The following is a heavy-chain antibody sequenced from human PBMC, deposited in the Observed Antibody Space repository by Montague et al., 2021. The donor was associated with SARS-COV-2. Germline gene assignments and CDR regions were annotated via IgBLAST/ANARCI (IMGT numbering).Heavy chain of an antibody. CDR2: VSASGST. D-gene: IGHD6-13*01. CDR3: ASDVVAAPGTFDY. CDR1: GDSISYFY. Sequence: SETLSLTCTVSGDSISYFYWSWIRQPAGKGLEWIGRVSASGSTNYNPSLNSRVTMTVDTSKKQFSLRLSPVTAADTAVYYWASDVVAAPGTFDYWGQGTLVTVSS. J-gene: IGHJ4*02. V-gene: IGHV4-4*07.